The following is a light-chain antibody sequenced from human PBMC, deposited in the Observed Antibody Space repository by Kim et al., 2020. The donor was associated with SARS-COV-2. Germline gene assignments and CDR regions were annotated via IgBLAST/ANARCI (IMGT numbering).Light chain of an antibody. Sequence: SSELTQDHAVSVALGQTVRITCQGDSLRSYYASWYQQKPGQAPVLVIYGKNNRPSGIPDRFSGSSSGNTASLTITGALAEDEADYYCNSRDSSGNHWVFGGGTQLTVL. V-gene: IGLV3-19*01. J-gene: IGLJ3*02. CDR2: GKN. CDR1: SLRSYY. CDR3: NSRDSSGNHWV.